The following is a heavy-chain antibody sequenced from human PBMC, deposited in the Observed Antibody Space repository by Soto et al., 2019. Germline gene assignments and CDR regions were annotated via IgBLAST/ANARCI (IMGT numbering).Heavy chain of an antibody. V-gene: IGHV5-10-1*01. J-gene: IGHJ6*02. Sequence: WEPLKISCSGSGDSFTSYWISWVRQMPGKGLEWMGRIDPSDSYTNYSPSFQGHVTISADKSISTAYLQWSSLKASDTAMYYCASPSPSITIFGVVPADYYGMDVWGQGTTVTVSS. CDR3: ASPSPSITIFGVVPADYYGMDV. CDR2: IDPSDSYT. CDR1: GDSFTSYW. D-gene: IGHD3-3*01.